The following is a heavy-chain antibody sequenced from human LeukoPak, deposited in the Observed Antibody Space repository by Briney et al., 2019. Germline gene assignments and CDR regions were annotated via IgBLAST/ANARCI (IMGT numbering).Heavy chain of an antibody. CDR1: GYTFTTYD. V-gene: IGHV1-8*01. D-gene: IGHD2-8*02. J-gene: IGHJ5*02. CDR3: ARSPYGTGHFDP. Sequence: ASVKVSCKASGYTFTTYDINWVRQAPGRGLEWMGWMSSNNGHTGYAQKFQGRVTMTRDTSINTAYMELSSLTSEDTAVYYCARSPYGTGHFDPWGQGSLVTVSS. CDR2: MSSNNGHT.